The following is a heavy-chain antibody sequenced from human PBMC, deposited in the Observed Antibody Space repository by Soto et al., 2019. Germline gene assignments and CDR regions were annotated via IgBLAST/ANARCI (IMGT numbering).Heavy chain of an antibody. CDR3: ARQAYCSGGSCYTYFDY. V-gene: IGHV3-21*01. CDR2: ISSSSSYI. Sequence: PGGSLRLSCAASGFTFSSYSMNWVRQAPGKGLEWVPSISSSSSYIYYADSVKGRFTISRDNAKNSLYLQMNSLRAEDTAVYYCARQAYCSGGSCYTYFDYWGQGTLVTVSS. J-gene: IGHJ4*02. D-gene: IGHD2-15*01. CDR1: GFTFSSYS.